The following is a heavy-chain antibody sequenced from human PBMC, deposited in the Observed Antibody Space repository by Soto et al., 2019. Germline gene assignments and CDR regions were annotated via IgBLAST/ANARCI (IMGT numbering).Heavy chain of an antibody. V-gene: IGHV3-30-3*01. Sequence: QVQLVESGGDVVQPGTSLRLSCAASGFTFNEYSMHWVRQAPGKGLEWVAVISYDGSNKYYADSVKGRFTISRDNSKNPMYLQMNSLSAEDTAVYYCARRSASLIDYWGQGTLVTVSS. CDR3: ARRSASLIDY. CDR2: ISYDGSNK. J-gene: IGHJ4*02. CDR1: GFTFNEYS.